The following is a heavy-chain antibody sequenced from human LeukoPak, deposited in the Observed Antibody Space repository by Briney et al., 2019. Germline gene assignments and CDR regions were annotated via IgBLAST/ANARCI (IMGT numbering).Heavy chain of an antibody. J-gene: IGHJ4*02. CDR3: GRVDVALGPDY. Sequence: ASVKVSCKASGYNFIGYYMHWVRQAPGQGLEWLGIIDRSGGSATYAPKFQGRVTMTRDTSTSTPYMELTRLTSEDTAVYYCGRVDVALGPDYWGQGTLVTVSS. V-gene: IGHV1-46*01. CDR1: GYNFIGYY. D-gene: IGHD2-2*03. CDR2: IDRSGGSA.